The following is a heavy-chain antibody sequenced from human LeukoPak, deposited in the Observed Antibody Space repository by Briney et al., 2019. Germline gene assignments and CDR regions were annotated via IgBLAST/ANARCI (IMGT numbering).Heavy chain of an antibody. V-gene: IGHV1-2*06. J-gene: IGHJ4*02. CDR1: GYTFTGYY. CDR3: ARGPPSSPYYYDSSGYYPFDY. D-gene: IGHD3-22*01. CDR2: INPNSGGT. Sequence: ASVKVSCKASGYTFTGYYMHWVRQAPGQGLEWMGRINPNSGGTNYAQKFQGRVTMTRDTSISTAYMELSRQRSDDTAVYYCARGPPSSPYYYDSSGYYPFDYWGQGTLVTVSS.